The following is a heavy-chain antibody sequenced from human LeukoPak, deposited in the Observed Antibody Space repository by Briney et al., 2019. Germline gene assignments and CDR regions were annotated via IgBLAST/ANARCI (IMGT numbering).Heavy chain of an antibody. CDR2: IYYSGST. Sequence: KPSETLSLTCTVSGGSISSYYWSWTRQPPGKGLEWIGSIYYSGSTYYNPSLKSRVTISVDTSKNQFSLRLTSVTAADTAVYYCARISLTGYAPISGSSDYWGQGTLVTVSS. D-gene: IGHD3-9*01. CDR3: ARISLTGYAPISGSSDY. V-gene: IGHV4-39*07. J-gene: IGHJ4*02. CDR1: GGSISSYY.